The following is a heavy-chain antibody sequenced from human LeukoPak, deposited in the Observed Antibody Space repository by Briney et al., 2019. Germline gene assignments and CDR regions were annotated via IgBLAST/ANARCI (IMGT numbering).Heavy chain of an antibody. Sequence: SETLSLTCTVSGDSISDYYWNWIRQPPGKELEWIGYIYYSGSTNYSPSLKSRVTISVDTSKNQFSLKLSSVTAADTGIYYCARRRKVPAQRAGDAFDIWGQGTMVTVSS. V-gene: IGHV4-59*08. J-gene: IGHJ3*02. D-gene: IGHD2-21*02. CDR3: ARRRKVPAQRAGDAFDI. CDR1: GDSISDYY. CDR2: IYYSGST.